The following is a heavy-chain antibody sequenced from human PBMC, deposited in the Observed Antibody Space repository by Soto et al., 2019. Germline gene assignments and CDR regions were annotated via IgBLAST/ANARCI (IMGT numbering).Heavy chain of an antibody. CDR2: INHSGST. Sequence: SETLCLTCAVYGGSFSGYYWSWIRQPPGKGLEWIGEINHSGSTNYNPSLKSRVTISVDTSKNQFSLKLSSVTAADTAVYYCARMGKYYCSSTSCYSGYYYYYYMDVWGKGTTVTVSS. D-gene: IGHD2-2*01. CDR3: ARMGKYYCSSTSCYSGYYYYYYMDV. V-gene: IGHV4-34*01. J-gene: IGHJ6*03. CDR1: GGSFSGYY.